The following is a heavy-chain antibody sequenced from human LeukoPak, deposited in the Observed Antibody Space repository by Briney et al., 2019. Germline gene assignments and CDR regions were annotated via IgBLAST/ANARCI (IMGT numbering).Heavy chain of an antibody. CDR3: ARGGTFVSDY. D-gene: IGHD1-1*01. CDR2: INQDGGEK. J-gene: IGHJ4*02. V-gene: IGHV3-7*01. CDR1: GFTFSTFW. Sequence: GGSLRLSCAASGFTFSTFWMSWVRQAPGKGLEWVANINQDGGEKYYVGSMKGRFTVSRDNAKNSLYLQMDSLRAEDTAVYYCARGGTFVSDYWGQGTLVTVSS.